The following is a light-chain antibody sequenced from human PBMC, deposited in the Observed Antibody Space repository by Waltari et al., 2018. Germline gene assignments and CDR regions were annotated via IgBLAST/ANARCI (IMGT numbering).Light chain of an antibody. V-gene: IGKV3-20*01. CDR1: QSVSSSY. CDR2: GAS. Sequence: EIVLTQSPGTLSLSPGERATLSCRASQSVSSSYLAWYQQKPGQAPRLLRYGASSRATGIPDRFSGSGSGTDFTLTISRLEPEDFAVYYCQQYGSSPLFTFGPGTKVDIK. J-gene: IGKJ3*01. CDR3: QQYGSSPLFT.